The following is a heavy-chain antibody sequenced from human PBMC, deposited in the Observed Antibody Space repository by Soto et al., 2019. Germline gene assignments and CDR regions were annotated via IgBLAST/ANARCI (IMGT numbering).Heavy chain of an antibody. D-gene: IGHD6-19*01. V-gene: IGHV4-39*01. J-gene: IGHJ4*02. CDR1: GGSITRNNHF. Sequence: QLQLQESGPGLVKASETLSLTCTVSGGSITRNNHFWGWIRQSPGKGLEWIGSIQYGGTTNYNPSLNSRVIMSAETSKNQCSLMMNSVTAADTAVYYCARLGSSGWYQGSYFDYWGQGTLVTVSS. CDR3: ARLGSSGWYQGSYFDY. CDR2: IQYGGTT.